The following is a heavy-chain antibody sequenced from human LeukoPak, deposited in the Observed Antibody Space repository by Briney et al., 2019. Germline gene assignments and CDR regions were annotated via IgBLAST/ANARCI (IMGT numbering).Heavy chain of an antibody. CDR1: DGSISSYY. V-gene: IGHV4-4*07. CDR2: INSSGST. J-gene: IGHJ4*02. D-gene: IGHD5-24*01. CDR3: ARAGDGYTSDY. Sequence: SETLSLTCTVSDGSISSYYWTGIRQPAGKGLEWIGRINSSGSTNYNPSLKSRVTLSVDTSKNQFSLKLSSVTAADTAVYYCARAGDGYTSDYWGQGTLVTVSS.